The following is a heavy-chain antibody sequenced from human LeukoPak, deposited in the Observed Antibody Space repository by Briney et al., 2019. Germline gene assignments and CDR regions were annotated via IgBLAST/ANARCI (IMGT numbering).Heavy chain of an antibody. CDR2: SRTKAKSYTT. J-gene: IGHJ3*02. CDR1: ALTLSDHF. Sequence: GGSLRLSCTASALTLSDHFIDWVRQAPGMGLEWVGRSRTKAKSYTTEYAASVRGRFTISRDESKNSLYLQMYSLTTEDTAVYYCTRDGGKDGNTAFDMWGQGTMVTVSS. V-gene: IGHV3-72*01. D-gene: IGHD3-16*01. CDR3: TRDGGKDGNTAFDM.